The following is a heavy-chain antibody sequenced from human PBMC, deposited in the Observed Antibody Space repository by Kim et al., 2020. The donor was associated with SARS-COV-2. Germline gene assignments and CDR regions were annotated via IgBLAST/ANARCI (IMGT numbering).Heavy chain of an antibody. CDR3: ARVRMGYCSSTSCSIPFDY. V-gene: IGHV4-34*01. Sequence: SETLSLTCAVYGGSFSGYYWSWIRQPPGKGLEWIGEINHSGSTNYNPSLKSRVTISVDTSKNQFSLKLSSVTAADTAVYYCARVRMGYCSSTSCSIPFDYWGQGTLVTVSS. D-gene: IGHD2-2*01. CDR2: INHSGST. J-gene: IGHJ4*02. CDR1: GGSFSGYY.